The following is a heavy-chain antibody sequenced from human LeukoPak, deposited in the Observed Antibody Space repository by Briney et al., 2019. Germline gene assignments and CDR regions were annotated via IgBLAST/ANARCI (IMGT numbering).Heavy chain of an antibody. CDR1: GFTLRSYV. V-gene: IGHV3-23*01. CDR2: ISGSGDST. CDR3: AKDLHNGDPNYFDY. D-gene: IGHD4-17*01. J-gene: IGHJ4*02. Sequence: PGGSLRLSCVASGFTLRSYVMNWVRQTPGKGLEWVSSISGSGDSTFYADSVKGRFSISRDNSKNTLYLQVNGLRTEDTAVYYCAKDLHNGDPNYFDYWGQGTLVTVSS.